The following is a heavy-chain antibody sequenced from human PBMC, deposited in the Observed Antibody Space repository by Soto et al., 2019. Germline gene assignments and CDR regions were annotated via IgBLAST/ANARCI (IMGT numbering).Heavy chain of an antibody. J-gene: IGHJ6*02. V-gene: IGHV3-23*01. D-gene: IGHD1-26*01. CDR1: GFTFSSYA. CDR3: AKGMELLHNYYGMDV. Sequence: GSLRLSCAASGFTFSSYAMSWVRQAPGKGLEWVSGISGSSGSINYADSVKGRFTISRDNSKDTLYLQMNSLRGEDTALYYCAKGMELLHNYYGMDVWGQGPTVTVYS. CDR2: ISGSSGSI.